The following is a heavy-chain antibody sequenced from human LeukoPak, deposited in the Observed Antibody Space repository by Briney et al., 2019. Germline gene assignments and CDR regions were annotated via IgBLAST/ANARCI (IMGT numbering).Heavy chain of an antibody. J-gene: IGHJ6*03. CDR3: ARGGAPLFYYYMDV. D-gene: IGHD3-10*01. CDR1: GYTFTGYF. V-gene: IGHV1-2*02. CDR2: INLNSGST. Sequence: ASVKVSRKPSGYTFTGYFIHWVRHAPGQGLGWMGWINLNSGSTNFAQKFQGRVTMTRDTSISTAYMELSRLRSDDTAVYYCARGGAPLFYYYMDVWGKGTTVTISS.